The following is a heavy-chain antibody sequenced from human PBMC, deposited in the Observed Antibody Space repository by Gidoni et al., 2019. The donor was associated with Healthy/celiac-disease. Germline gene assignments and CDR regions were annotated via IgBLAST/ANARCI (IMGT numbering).Heavy chain of an antibody. V-gene: IGHV3-21*01. CDR2: ISSSSSYI. CDR3: ARDGDSYGSRLFDY. CDR1: GFTFSSYS. Sequence: EVQLVESGGGLVKPGGSLRLSCAASGFTFSSYSMNWVRQAPGKGLEWLSSISSSSSYIYYADSVKGRFTISRDNAKNSLYLQMNSLIAEDTAVYYCARDGDSYGSRLFDYWGQGTLVTVSS. J-gene: IGHJ4*02. D-gene: IGHD5-18*01.